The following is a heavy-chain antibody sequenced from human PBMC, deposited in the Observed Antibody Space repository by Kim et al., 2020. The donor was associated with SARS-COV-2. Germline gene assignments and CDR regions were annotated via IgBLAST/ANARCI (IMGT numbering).Heavy chain of an antibody. V-gene: IGHV3-15*01. Sequence: LSLTCAASGFTFSNAWMSWVRQAPGKGLEWVGRIKSKTDGGTTDYAAPVKGRFTISRDDSKNTLYLQMNSLKTEDTAVYYCTTDLIQYQLPGSDPWGQGTLVTVSS. CDR2: IKSKTDGGTT. CDR3: TTDLIQYQLPGSDP. CDR1: GFTFSNAW. J-gene: IGHJ5*02. D-gene: IGHD2-2*01.